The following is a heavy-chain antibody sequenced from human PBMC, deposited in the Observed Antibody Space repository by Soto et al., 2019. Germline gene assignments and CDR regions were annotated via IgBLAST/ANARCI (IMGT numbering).Heavy chain of an antibody. CDR3: VRDSSGVTGTPG. Sequence: QVQLQESGPSLVKPSQTLSLTCNVSGDSIISRNYYWTWIRQSPGKGLEWIGNIYYSGITNYTPSLKSRVSLSVDMSNNRFFLSLTSVTAADTAVYFCVRDSSGVTGTPGWGQGILVTVSS. CDR1: GDSIISRNYY. V-gene: IGHV4-30-4*01. CDR2: IYYSGIT. D-gene: IGHD1-7*01. J-gene: IGHJ4*02.